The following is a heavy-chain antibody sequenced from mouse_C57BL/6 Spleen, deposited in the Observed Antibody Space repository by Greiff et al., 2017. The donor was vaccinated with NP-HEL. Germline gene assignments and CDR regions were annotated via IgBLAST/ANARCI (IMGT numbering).Heavy chain of an antibody. J-gene: IGHJ4*01. Sequence: EVQVVESEGGLVQPGSSMKLSCTASGFTFSDYYMAWVRQVPEKGLEWVANINYDGSSTYYLDSLKSRFIISRDNAKNILYLQMSSLKSEDTATYYCARDRAVVATDYAMDYWGQGTSVTVSS. CDR1: GFTFSDYY. CDR3: ARDRAVVATDYAMDY. D-gene: IGHD1-1*01. V-gene: IGHV5-16*01. CDR2: INYDGSST.